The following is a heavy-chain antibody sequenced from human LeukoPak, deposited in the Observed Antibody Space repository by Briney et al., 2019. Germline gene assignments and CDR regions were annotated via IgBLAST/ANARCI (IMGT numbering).Heavy chain of an antibody. D-gene: IGHD3-22*01. V-gene: IGHV3-48*01. CDR1: GFTFSRYC. CDR3: AIDHSYHYDNDPYYYPPDS. CDR2: ISGGSRTI. J-gene: IGHJ5*01. Sequence: GGSLRLSCAASGFTFSRYCMNWVRQAPGKGLEWVSYISGGSRTIFYADSVKGRFTISRDNARNSLYLKMSSRRVEDTAVYYWAIDHSYHYDNDPYYYPPDSWGQGNLVTVSS.